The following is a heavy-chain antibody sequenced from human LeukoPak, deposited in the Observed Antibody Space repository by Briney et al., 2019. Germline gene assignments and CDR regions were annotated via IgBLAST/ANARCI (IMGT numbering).Heavy chain of an antibody. CDR1: GGSISSYY. CDR2: IYYSGST. V-gene: IGHV4-59*01. J-gene: IGHJ4*02. D-gene: IGHD3-9*01. CDR3: ARVTGYTIEDYFDY. Sequence: PSETLSLTCTVSGGSISSYYWSWLRQPPGKGLEWIGYIYYSGSTNYNPSLKSRVTISVDTSKNQFSLKLRSVTAADTAVYYCARVTGYTIEDYFDYWGQGTLVTVSS.